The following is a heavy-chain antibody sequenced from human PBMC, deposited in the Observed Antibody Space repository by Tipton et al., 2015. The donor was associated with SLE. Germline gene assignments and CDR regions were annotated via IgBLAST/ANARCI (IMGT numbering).Heavy chain of an antibody. CDR1: GGSVNGHY. CDR2: IYYKGST. D-gene: IGHD3-3*01. Sequence: TLSLTCTVSGGSVNGHYWNWIRQAPGKGLEWIGYIYYKGSTDYKSSLKSRLTISIDTSKNRVSLKLTSVTAADTAVYYCARAPLFGVVTVRGPFDYWGQGTLVTVSS. CDR3: ARAPLFGVVTVRGPFDY. V-gene: IGHV4-59*02. J-gene: IGHJ4*02.